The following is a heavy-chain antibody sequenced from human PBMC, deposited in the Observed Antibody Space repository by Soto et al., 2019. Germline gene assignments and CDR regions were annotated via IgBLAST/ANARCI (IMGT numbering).Heavy chain of an antibody. V-gene: IGHV3-30-3*01. J-gene: IGHJ4*02. Sequence: GGSLRLSCAASGFTFSNYAMHWVRQAPGKGLEWVAVISYDGSNKYYADSVKGRFTISRDNSKNTLYLQMNSLSAEDTAVYYCARDRFSGSYWQGRLLDFWGQGTLVTVSS. CDR2: ISYDGSNK. CDR1: GFTFSNYA. CDR3: ARDRFSGSYWQGRLLDF. D-gene: IGHD1-26*01.